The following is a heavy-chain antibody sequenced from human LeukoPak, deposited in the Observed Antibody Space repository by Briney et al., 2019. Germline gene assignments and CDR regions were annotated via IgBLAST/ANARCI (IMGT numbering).Heavy chain of an antibody. Sequence: GESLKISCKASGHIFTSFWIAWVRQMPGKGLEYMGMIYLRDSNTIYSPSFQGQVAISADKSITTAYLQWSSLKVSDTAMYYCVRPTGQLTGGYPGGDAFDIWGQGTMVTVSS. D-gene: IGHD3-10*01. CDR2: IYLRDSNT. CDR1: GHIFTSFW. V-gene: IGHV5-51*01. CDR3: VRPTGQLTGGYPGGDAFDI. J-gene: IGHJ3*02.